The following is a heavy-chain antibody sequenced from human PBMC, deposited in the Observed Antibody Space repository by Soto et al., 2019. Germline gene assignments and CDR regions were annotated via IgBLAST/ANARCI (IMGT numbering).Heavy chain of an antibody. CDR1: GLPVAGSY. Sequence: GGSLRLSCVASGLPVAGSYMAWVRQAPGKGLEWASVIYNDGTTYYSQSVEGRFTIPRDTSKNTLYLQMDRLRDEDTAVYYCVRPLPSGQTHARDVWGQGTTVTVSS. J-gene: IGHJ6*02. CDR3: VRPLPSGQTHARDV. CDR2: IYNDGTT. D-gene: IGHD3-10*01. V-gene: IGHV3-53*01.